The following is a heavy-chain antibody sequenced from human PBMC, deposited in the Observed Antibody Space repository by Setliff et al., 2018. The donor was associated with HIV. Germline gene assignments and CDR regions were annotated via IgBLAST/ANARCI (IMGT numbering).Heavy chain of an antibody. CDR3: ARETSVTPVGLDH. CDR2: IYTSGST. J-gene: IGHJ1*01. Sequence: SETLSLTCTVSGGSISSGSYYWSWIRQPAGKGLEWIGHIYTSGSTKYNPSLKSRVTISIDTSKKQFSLKLNSVTAADTAVYYCARETSVTPVGLDHWGQGALVTVSS. CDR1: GGSISSGSYY. V-gene: IGHV4-61*09. D-gene: IGHD1-1*01.